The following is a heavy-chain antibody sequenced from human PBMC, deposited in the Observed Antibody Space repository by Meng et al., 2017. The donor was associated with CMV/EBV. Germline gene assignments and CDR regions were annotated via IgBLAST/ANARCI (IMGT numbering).Heavy chain of an antibody. J-gene: IGHJ4*02. Sequence: SETLSLTCTVSGGSISSSSYYWGWIRQPPGKGLEWIGSIYYVGSANYGRSLSGRVTISMDTSKNQFSLKVSPVTTADTAMYYCARDRNRNLDYWGQGTLVTVSS. CDR1: GGSISSSSYY. CDR2: IYYVGSA. V-gene: IGHV4-39*07. CDR3: ARDRNRNLDY.